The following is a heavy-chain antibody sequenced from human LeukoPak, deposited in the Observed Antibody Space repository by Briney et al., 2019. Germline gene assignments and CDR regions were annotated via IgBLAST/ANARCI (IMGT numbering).Heavy chain of an antibody. CDR1: GYSISSGYY. Sequence: SETLSLTCAVSGYSISSGYYWGWSRQPPGKGLEWIGSIYHSGSTYYNPSLKSRVPISVDTSKNQFSLKLSSVTAADTAVYYCARVSIAARLDYYYMDVWGKGTTVTVSS. CDR2: IYHSGST. CDR3: ARVSIAARLDYYYMDV. V-gene: IGHV4-38-2*01. D-gene: IGHD6-6*01. J-gene: IGHJ6*03.